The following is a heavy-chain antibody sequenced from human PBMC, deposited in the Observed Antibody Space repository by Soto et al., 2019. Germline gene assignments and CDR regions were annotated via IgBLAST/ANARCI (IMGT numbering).Heavy chain of an antibody. D-gene: IGHD1-1*01. J-gene: IGHJ4*02. CDR1: GGSISSYY. CDR2: IYYSGST. Sequence: QVQLQESGPGLVKPSETLSLTCTVSGGSISSYYWSWIRQPPGKGLEWIGYIYYSGSTNYNPSLKSRVTISVDTYKNQFSLNRSSMTAADTAVYYCARRYGYSFDYWGQGTLVTVSS. CDR3: ARRYGYSFDY. V-gene: IGHV4-59*08.